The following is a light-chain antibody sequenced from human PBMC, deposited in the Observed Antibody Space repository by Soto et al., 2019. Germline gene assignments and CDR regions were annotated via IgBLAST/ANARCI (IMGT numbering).Light chain of an antibody. CDR2: GAS. Sequence: ETVLTQSPGTLSLSPGERATLSCRASLTVSDNYLAWYQQKAGQAPRLVIYGASNRATGIPDRFSASGSGTDFTLTISRLEPEDFAVYYCQQYSSAPLTFGQGTKVDIK. J-gene: IGKJ1*01. V-gene: IGKV3-20*01. CDR1: LTVSDNY. CDR3: QQYSSAPLT.